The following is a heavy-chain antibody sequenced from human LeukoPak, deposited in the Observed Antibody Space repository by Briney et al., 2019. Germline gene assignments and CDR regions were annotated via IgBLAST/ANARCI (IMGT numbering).Heavy chain of an antibody. CDR2: ISYSGSTT. Sequence: PGGSLRLSCAASGFTFSSYGMHWVRQAPGKGLEWVSYISYSGSTTSYADSVKGRFTISRDNAKNSLYLQMNSLRAEDTAVYYCARAGPPAFDPGGQGTLVTVSS. CDR1: GFTFSSYG. J-gene: IGHJ5*02. CDR3: ARAGPPAFDP. V-gene: IGHV3-48*04.